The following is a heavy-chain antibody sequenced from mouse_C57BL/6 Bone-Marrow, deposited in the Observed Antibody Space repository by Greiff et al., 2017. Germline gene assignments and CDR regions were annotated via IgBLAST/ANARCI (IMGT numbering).Heavy chain of an antibody. D-gene: IGHD2-12*01. CDR3: APYSDYYAMDY. Sequence: QVQLKQPGAELVKPGASVKVSCKASGYTFTSYWMHWVKQRPGQGLEWIGRIHPSDSDTNYNQKFKGKATLTVDKSSSTAYMQLSSLTSEDSAVYYCAPYSDYYAMDYWGQGTSVTVSS. CDR1: GYTFTSYW. CDR2: IHPSDSDT. V-gene: IGHV1-74*01. J-gene: IGHJ4*01.